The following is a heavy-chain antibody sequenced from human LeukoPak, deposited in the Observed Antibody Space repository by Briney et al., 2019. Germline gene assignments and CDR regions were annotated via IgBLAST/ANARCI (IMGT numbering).Heavy chain of an antibody. CDR3: ARPYYYDSRIDP. CDR1: GGSISSGDYY. J-gene: IGHJ5*02. CDR2: TYYSGST. V-gene: IGHV4-30-4*01. D-gene: IGHD3-22*01. Sequence: SETLSLTRTVSGGSISSGDYYWSWIRQPPGKGLEWIGYTYYSGSTYYNPSLRNRVSISVDTSKNQFSLNLSSVTAADTAVYCCARPYYYDSRIDPWGQGTLVTVSS.